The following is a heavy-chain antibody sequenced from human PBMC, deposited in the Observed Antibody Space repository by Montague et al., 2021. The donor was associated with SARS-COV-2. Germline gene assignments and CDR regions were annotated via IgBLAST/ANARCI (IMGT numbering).Heavy chain of an antibody. Sequence: SETLSLTCTVSGGSISRYFWSWIRQTPGKGLERMGYVHDIESSIYNPSLQSRITILLDTPKNQFSLRLNAVTAADTAVYYCARVTLGGRDGRTRQYDGLDPWGQGTLVTVSS. CDR2: VHDIESS. V-gene: IGHV4-59*01. CDR3: ARVTLGGRDGRTRQYDGLDP. CDR1: GGSISRYF. D-gene: IGHD3-16*01. J-gene: IGHJ5*02.